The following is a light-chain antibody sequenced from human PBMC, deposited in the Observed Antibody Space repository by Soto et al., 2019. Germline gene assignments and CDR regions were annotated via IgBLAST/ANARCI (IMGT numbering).Light chain of an antibody. CDR2: GAS. CDR3: QQYDSSPWT. J-gene: IGKJ1*01. V-gene: IGKV3-20*01. CDR1: QDIRSNY. Sequence: ETVLTQSPGTLSLSPGERATLSCRASQDIRSNYLAWYRQTPGQAPRLLIYGASKRASGIADRFSGSGSGTDFTRIISRLEPEDFALYYCQQYDSSPWTFGQGTKVEIK.